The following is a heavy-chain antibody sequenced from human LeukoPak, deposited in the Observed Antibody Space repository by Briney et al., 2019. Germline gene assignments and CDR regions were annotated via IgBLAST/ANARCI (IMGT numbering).Heavy chain of an antibody. CDR1: GGSISSGGYY. D-gene: IGHD1-7*01. V-gene: IGHV4-30-2*01. J-gene: IGHJ3*02. CDR2: IYHSGST. CDR3: ARDRGITGTTGDAFDI. Sequence: PSQTLSLTCTVSGGSISSGGYYWSWIRQPPGKGLEWIGYIYHSGSTYYNPSLKSRVTISVDRSKNQFSLKLSSVTAADTAVYYCARDRGITGTTGDAFDIWGQGTMVTVPS.